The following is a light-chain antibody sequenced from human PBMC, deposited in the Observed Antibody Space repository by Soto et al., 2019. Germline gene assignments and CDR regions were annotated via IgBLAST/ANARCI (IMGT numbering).Light chain of an antibody. CDR3: CSYAGSSTFVV. J-gene: IGLJ2*01. Sequence: QSALTQPASVSGSPGQSITISCTGTSSDVGSYNLVSWYQQQPGKAPKLMIYEGSKRPSGVSNRFSGSKSGNTASLTISGLQAEDEADDYCCSYAGSSTFVVFGGGTKLTVL. V-gene: IGLV2-23*03. CDR1: SSDVGSYNL. CDR2: EGS.